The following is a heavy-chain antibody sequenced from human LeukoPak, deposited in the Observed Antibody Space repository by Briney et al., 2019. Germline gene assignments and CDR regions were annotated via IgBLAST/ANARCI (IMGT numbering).Heavy chain of an antibody. V-gene: IGHV3-23*01. CDR1: GFTFSSYA. Sequence: PGGSLRLSCAASGFTFSSYAMSWVRQAPGKGLEWVSAISGSGGSTYYADSVKGRFTISRDNSKNTLYLQMNSLRAEDTAVYYCAKDYLIAAAVPNWFDPWGQGTLVTVSS. CDR3: AKDYLIAAAVPNWFDP. CDR2: ISGSGGST. D-gene: IGHD6-13*01. J-gene: IGHJ5*02.